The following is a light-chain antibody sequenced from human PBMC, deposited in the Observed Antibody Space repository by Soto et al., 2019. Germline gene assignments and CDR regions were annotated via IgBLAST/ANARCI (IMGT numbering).Light chain of an antibody. CDR2: EVN. Sequence: QSALTQPPSASGSPGQSVAISCTGTSSDVGGYNYVSWYQQHPGKAPKLMIYEVNKRPSGVPDRFSGSKSGNTASLTVSGLQAEDEADYYCATWDDSLNAYVFGTGTKVTVL. CDR3: ATWDDSLNAYV. CDR1: SSDVGGYNY. V-gene: IGLV2-8*01. J-gene: IGLJ1*01.